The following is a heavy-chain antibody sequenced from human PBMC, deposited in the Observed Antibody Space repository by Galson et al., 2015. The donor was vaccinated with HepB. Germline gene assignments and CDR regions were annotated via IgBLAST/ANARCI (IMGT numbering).Heavy chain of an antibody. Sequence: SVKVSCKDSGYTFTDYYIHWVRQAPGQGLEWMGRINSKSGGTDYEQNFQGRVTMTRDPSFSTVYMDLTRLTSDDTAVYFCARESSSTSSYFDYWGQGTLVTVSS. V-gene: IGHV1-2*06. CDR2: INSKSGGT. D-gene: IGHD3-10*01. CDR1: GYTFTDYY. J-gene: IGHJ4*02. CDR3: ARESSSTSSYFDY.